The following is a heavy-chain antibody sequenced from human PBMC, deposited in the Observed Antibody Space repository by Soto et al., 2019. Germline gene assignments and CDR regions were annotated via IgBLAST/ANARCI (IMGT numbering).Heavy chain of an antibody. Sequence: QVQLVESGGGVVQPGRSLRLSCTASGFTFSNYGMHWVRQAPGKGLEWVAVISYDGSKKNYADAVKGRFTISRDNSKYTLYLQMNSLRAADTAVYYCAKEGATVTPNWFFDLWGRGTLVTVSS. J-gene: IGHJ2*01. V-gene: IGHV3-30*18. CDR2: ISYDGSKK. CDR3: AKEGATVTPNWFFDL. CDR1: GFTFSNYG. D-gene: IGHD4-17*01.